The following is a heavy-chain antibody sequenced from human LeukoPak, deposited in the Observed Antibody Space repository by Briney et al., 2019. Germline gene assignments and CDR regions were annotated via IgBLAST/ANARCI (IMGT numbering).Heavy chain of an antibody. D-gene: IGHD3-22*01. J-gene: IGHJ4*02. CDR2: ISSNSSYI. V-gene: IGHV3-21*04. Sequence: GGSLRLSCAASGFTFSSYSMNWVRQAPGKGLEWVSSISSNSSYIYYADSVKGRFTISRDNAKNSLYLQMNSLRAEDTAVYYCARENYYDSSGPQGHFDYWGQGTLVTVSS. CDR1: GFTFSSYS. CDR3: ARENYYDSSGPQGHFDY.